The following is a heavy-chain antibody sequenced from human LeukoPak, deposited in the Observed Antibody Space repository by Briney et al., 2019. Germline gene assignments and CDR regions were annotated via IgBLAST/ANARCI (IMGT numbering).Heavy chain of an antibody. CDR3: AKDGPGGWYFDS. J-gene: IGHJ4*02. CDR2: IKQDGSEK. CDR1: GFTFTNYW. D-gene: IGHD6-19*01. V-gene: IGHV3-7*03. Sequence: GGSLRLSCAASGFTFTNYWMCWVRQAPGKGLEWVANIKQDGSEKHYVDSVNGRFTISRDNAKDSLSLQMNSLRAEDTAVYYCAKDGPGGWYFDSWGQGTPVTVSS.